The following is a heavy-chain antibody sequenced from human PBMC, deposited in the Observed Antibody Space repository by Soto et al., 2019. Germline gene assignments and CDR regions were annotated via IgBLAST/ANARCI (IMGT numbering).Heavy chain of an antibody. CDR3: ARDRAAAGTPLGY. CDR1: GFTFSSYG. J-gene: IGHJ4*02. V-gene: IGHV3-33*01. CDR2: IWYDGSNK. D-gene: IGHD6-13*01. Sequence: QVQLVESGGGVVQPGRSLRLSCAASGFTFSSYGMHWVRQAPGKGLEWVAVIWYDGSNKYYADSVKGRFTISRDNSKNPLYLQMNSLRAEDTAVYYCARDRAAAGTPLGYWGQGTLVTVSS.